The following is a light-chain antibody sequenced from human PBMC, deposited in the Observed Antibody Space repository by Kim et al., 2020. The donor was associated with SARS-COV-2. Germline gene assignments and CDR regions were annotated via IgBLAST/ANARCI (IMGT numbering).Light chain of an antibody. CDR3: YSYTTSNTWV. J-gene: IGLJ3*02. CDR2: DVD. V-gene: IGLV2-14*03. Sequence: TSSGTGTWRCVGSYRNVSWYQQHPGKAPKLMIYDVDKRPSGVSGRFSGSKSDNTASLIISGLQAEDEADYYCYSYTTSNTWVFGGGTQLTVL. CDR1: WRCVGSYRN.